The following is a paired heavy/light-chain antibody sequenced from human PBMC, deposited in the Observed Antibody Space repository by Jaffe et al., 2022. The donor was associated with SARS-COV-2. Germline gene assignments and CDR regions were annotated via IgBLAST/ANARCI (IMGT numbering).Light chain of an antibody. Sequence: DVLMTQSPLSLPVTLGQPASISCRSSQSLVFSDGNTYLNWFQQRPGQSPRRLIYKVSNRDSGVPDRFSGSASGTDFTLTISGVEAEDVGVYFCMQATHWPYTFGQGTKLEIK. CDR2: KVS. V-gene: IGKV2-30*01. CDR3: MQATHWPYT. CDR1: QSLVFSDGNTY. J-gene: IGKJ2*01.
Heavy chain of an antibody. Sequence: EVQLVESGGGLVQPGGSLRLSCEAAGLTFNGHALHWVRQAPGMGLEWVSAISLTTNRIGYADSVKGRFTISRDNAKNSLLLQMNSLRPEDTALYYCIKDVSPGGLDYWGQGTLVTVSS. CDR2: ISLTTNRI. CDR1: GLTFNGHA. J-gene: IGHJ4*02. V-gene: IGHV3-9*01. CDR3: IKDVSPGGLDY. D-gene: IGHD3-10*01.